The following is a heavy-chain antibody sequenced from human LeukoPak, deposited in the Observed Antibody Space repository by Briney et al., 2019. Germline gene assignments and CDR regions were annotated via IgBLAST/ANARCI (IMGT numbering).Heavy chain of an antibody. V-gene: IGHV4-4*07. D-gene: IGHD5-18*01. CDR3: ARSRGYTYGYGYYYYYMDV. CDR1: GASISPYY. J-gene: IGHJ6*03. Sequence: KASETLSLTCTVSGASISPYYWNWIRQPAGKGLEWIGRIYSSGSTNYHPSLKSRVTISVDTSKNQFSLKLSSVTAADTAVYYCARSRGYTYGYGYYYYYMDVWGKGTTVTVSS. CDR2: IYSSGST.